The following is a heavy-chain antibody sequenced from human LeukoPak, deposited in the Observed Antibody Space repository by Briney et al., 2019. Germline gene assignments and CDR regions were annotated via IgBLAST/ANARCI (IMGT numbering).Heavy chain of an antibody. J-gene: IGHJ4*02. CDR1: GYTLTELS. V-gene: IGHV1-24*01. CDR3: ATAEPGWELLLFDY. CDR2: FDPEDGET. Sequence: GASVKVSCKVSGYTLTELSMHWVRQAPGKGLEWMGGFDPEDGETIYAQKFQGRVTMTEDTSTDTAYMELSSLRSEDTAVYYCATAEPGWELLLFDYWGQGTLVTVSS. D-gene: IGHD1-26*01.